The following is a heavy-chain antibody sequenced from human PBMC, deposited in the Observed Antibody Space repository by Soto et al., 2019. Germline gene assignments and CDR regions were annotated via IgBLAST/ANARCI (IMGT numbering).Heavy chain of an antibody. V-gene: IGHV1-69*13. CDR3: ARVGRQDYYYYGMDG. CDR1: GGTFSSYA. Sequence: SVKVSCKASGGTFSSYAISWVRQAPGQGLEWMGGIIPIFGTANYAQKFQGRVTITADESTSTAYMELSSLRSEDTAVYYCARVGRQDYYYYGMDGWGQGTTVTVSS. CDR2: IIPIFGTA. J-gene: IGHJ6*02. D-gene: IGHD2-15*01.